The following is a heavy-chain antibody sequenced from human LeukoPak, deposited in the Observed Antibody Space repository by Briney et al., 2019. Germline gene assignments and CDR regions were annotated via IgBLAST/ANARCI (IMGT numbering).Heavy chain of an antibody. CDR1: GGSISSSSYY. CDR3: ARGFDSGGYADY. V-gene: IGHV4-39*07. Sequence: SETLSHTCTVSGGSISSSSYYWGWIRQPPGKGLEWIGTIYYSGSTYYNPSLKSRVTISVDTSKNQFSLKLSSVTAADTAVYYCARGFDSGGYADYWGQGTLVTVSS. D-gene: IGHD3-22*01. CDR2: IYYSGST. J-gene: IGHJ4*02.